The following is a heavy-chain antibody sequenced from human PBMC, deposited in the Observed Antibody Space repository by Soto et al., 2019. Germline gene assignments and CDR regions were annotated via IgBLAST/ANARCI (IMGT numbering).Heavy chain of an antibody. CDR2: ISGSGGGT. Sequence: VQVLESGGGLVQPGGSLRLSCAASGFTFSSHAMSWVRQAPGKGLEWVSAISGSGGGTFYADSVKGRFTISRDNSKNTLYLQMNSLRAEDTAVYYCAKGVGSSGGSTTTWDYWGQGTLVTLSS. CDR1: GFTFSSHA. CDR3: AKGVGSSGGSTTTWDY. D-gene: IGHD2-15*01. J-gene: IGHJ4*02. V-gene: IGHV3-23*01.